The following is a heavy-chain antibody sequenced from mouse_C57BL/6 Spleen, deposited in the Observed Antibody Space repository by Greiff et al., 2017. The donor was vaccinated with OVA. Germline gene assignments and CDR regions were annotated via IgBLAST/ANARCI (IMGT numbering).Heavy chain of an antibody. D-gene: IGHD1-1*01. CDR3: ARGDVATDY. V-gene: IGHV1-26*01. Sequence: VQLQQSGPELVKPGASVKISCKASGYTFTDYYMNWVKQSHGKSLEWIGDINPNNGGTSYNQKFKGKATLTVDKSSSTAYMELRSLTSEDSAVYYCARGDVATDYWGQGTTLTVSS. CDR2: INPNNGGT. J-gene: IGHJ2*01. CDR1: GYTFTDYY.